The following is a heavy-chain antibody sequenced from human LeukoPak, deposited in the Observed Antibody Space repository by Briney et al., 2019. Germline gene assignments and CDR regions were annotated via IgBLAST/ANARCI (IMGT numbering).Heavy chain of an antibody. D-gene: IGHD4-23*01. Sequence: PSETLSLTCTVSGGSISSYYWNWIRQPPGXGLEWIGYIYYSGSTNYNPSLKSRVTISVDTSKNQFSLKLTSVTAADTAVYYCARTPSYYGGNSADYWGQGTLVTVSS. CDR2: IYYSGST. CDR1: GGSISSYY. CDR3: ARTPSYYGGNSADY. J-gene: IGHJ4*02. V-gene: IGHV4-59*01.